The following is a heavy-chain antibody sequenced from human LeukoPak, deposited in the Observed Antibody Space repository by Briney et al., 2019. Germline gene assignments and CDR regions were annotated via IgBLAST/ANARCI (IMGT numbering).Heavy chain of an antibody. J-gene: IGHJ4*02. V-gene: IGHV1-2*02. CDR2: INPKSGGT. Sequence: ASVKVSCKASGYTFTGYYMHWVRQAPGQGLEWMGWINPKSGGTNYAQKFQGRVTMTRDTSISTAYMELSRLRSDDTAVYYCARVPRQDYYDSSGYYCPFDYWGQGTLVTVSS. D-gene: IGHD3-22*01. CDR1: GYTFTGYY. CDR3: ARVPRQDYYDSSGYYCPFDY.